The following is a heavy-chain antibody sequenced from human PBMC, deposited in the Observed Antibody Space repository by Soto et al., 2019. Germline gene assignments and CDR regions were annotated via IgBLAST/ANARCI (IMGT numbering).Heavy chain of an antibody. Sequence: PSETLSLTCTVSGGSISSYYWSWIRQPPGKGLEWIGYIYYSGSTNYNASLKSRVTISVDNPKNSLYLQMNSLRAEDTAFYFRAKDTGWGGGRNIWYYFDSWGLGTLVTVSS. V-gene: IGHV4-59*01. CDR2: IYYSGST. CDR1: GGSISSYY. J-gene: IGHJ4*02. D-gene: IGHD2-8*02. CDR3: AKDTGWGGGRNIWYYFDS.